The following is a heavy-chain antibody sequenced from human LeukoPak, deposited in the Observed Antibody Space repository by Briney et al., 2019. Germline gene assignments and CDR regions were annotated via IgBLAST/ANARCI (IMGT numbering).Heavy chain of an antibody. CDR1: GFIFSSYS. V-gene: IGHV3-21*01. J-gene: IGHJ4*02. Sequence: GGSLRLSCAASGFIFSSYSMNWARQAPGKGLEWVSSITSSSSYIYYADSVKGRFTISRDNAKKSLYLQMNSLRADDTAVYYCASLLGSYCSGGSCYVWGQGTLVTVSS. D-gene: IGHD2-15*01. CDR2: ITSSSSYI. CDR3: ASLLGSYCSGGSCYV.